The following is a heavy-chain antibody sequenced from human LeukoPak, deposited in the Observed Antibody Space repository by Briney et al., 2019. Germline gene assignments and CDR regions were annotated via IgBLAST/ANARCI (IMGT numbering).Heavy chain of an antibody. V-gene: IGHV3-48*01. J-gene: IGHJ4*02. D-gene: IGHD6-13*01. Sequence: XXSXXWVRQAPXXGLEWVSYISSSSSTIYYADSVKGRFTISRDNAKNSLYLQMNSLRAEDTAVYYCARGIAAAEASDYWGQGTLVTVSS. CDR3: ARGIAAAEASDY. CDR1: XXS. CDR2: ISSSSSTI.